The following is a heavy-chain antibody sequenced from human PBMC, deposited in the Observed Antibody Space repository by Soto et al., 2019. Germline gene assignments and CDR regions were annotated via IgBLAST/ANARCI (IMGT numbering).Heavy chain of an antibody. J-gene: IGHJ4*02. Sequence: PSETLSLTCTVPGGSISSSSYYWGWIRQPPGKGLEWIGSIYYSGSTYYNPSLKSRVTISVDTSKNQFSLKLSSVTAADTAVYYCARHLAYCGGDCYPYYFDYWGQGTLVTVSS. D-gene: IGHD2-21*02. V-gene: IGHV4-39*01. CDR1: GGSISSSSYY. CDR3: ARHLAYCGGDCYPYYFDY. CDR2: IYYSGST.